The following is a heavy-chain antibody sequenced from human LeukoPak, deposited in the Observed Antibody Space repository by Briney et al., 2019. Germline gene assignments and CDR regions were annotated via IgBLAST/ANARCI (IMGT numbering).Heavy chain of an antibody. CDR2: IYSGGST. V-gene: IGHV3-53*01. CDR1: GFAVSSNY. D-gene: IGHD3-10*01. J-gene: IGHJ4*02. Sequence: PGGSLRLSCAVSGFAVSSNYMTWVRQAPGKGLEWVSVIYSGGSTYYADSMKGRFTISRDNSENTVYLQMGSLRAEDTAVYYCARDFSGVDYFDYWGQGTLVTVSS. CDR3: ARDFSGVDYFDY.